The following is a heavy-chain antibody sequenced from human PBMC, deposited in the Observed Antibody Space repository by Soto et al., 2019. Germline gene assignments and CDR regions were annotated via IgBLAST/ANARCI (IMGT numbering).Heavy chain of an antibody. Sequence: QVQLVESGGGVVQPGRSLRLSCAASGFTFSSYAMHWVRQAPGKGLEWVAVISYDGSNKYYADSVKGRFTISRDNTKNTLYLQMNSLRAEDTAVYYCARVSVDYSNYGGRGRPSRYYYGMDVWGQGTTVTVSS. V-gene: IGHV3-30-3*01. CDR1: GFTFSSYA. CDR3: ARVSVDYSNYGGRGRPSRYYYGMDV. D-gene: IGHD4-4*01. J-gene: IGHJ6*02. CDR2: ISYDGSNK.